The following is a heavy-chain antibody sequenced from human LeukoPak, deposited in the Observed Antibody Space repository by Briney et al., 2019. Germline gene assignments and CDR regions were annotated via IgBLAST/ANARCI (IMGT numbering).Heavy chain of an antibody. CDR3: ARVVVSSWGFNWFDP. CDR1: GGSISSSSYY. D-gene: IGHD6-13*01. J-gene: IGHJ5*02. Sequence: SETLSLTCTVSGGSISSSSYYWGWIRQPPGTGLEWIGSIYYSGSTYYNPSLKSRVNISVDTSKNQFSLKLSSVTAADTAVYYCARVVVSSWGFNWFDPWGQGTLVTVSS. CDR2: IYYSGST. V-gene: IGHV4-39*07.